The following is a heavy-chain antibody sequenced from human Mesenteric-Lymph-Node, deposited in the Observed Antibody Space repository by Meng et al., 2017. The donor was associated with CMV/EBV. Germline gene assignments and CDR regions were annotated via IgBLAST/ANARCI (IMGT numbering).Heavy chain of an antibody. D-gene: IGHD1-26*01. CDR2: IYHSGST. CDR3: ARQGIVGAPLDFDY. J-gene: IGHJ4*02. CDR1: GGSISSSNW. Sequence: SETLSLTCAVSGGSISSSNWWSWVRQPPGKGLEWIGEIYHSGSTNYNPSLKSRVTISVDKSKNQFSLKLSSATAADTAVYYCARQGIVGAPLDFDYWGQGTLVTVSS. V-gene: IGHV4-4*02.